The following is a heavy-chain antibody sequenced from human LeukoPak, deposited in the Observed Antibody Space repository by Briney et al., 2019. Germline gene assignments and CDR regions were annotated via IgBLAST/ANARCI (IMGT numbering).Heavy chain of an antibody. CDR1: GFTFSSYA. CDR3: AKARGATYGTYYFDY. Sequence: PGGPLRLSCAASGFTFSSYAMNLVRQPPGKGLEWVAISGSGGDTYYADSVKGRFTISRDNSKNTLYLQMNSLSAEDTAVYYCAKARGATYGTYYFDYWGQGTLVTVSS. D-gene: IGHD1-1*01. CDR2: SGSGGDT. J-gene: IGHJ4*02. V-gene: IGHV3-23*01.